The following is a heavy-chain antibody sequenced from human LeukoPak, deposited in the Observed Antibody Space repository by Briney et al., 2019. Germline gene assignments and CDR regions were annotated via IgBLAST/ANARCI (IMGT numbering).Heavy chain of an antibody. J-gene: IGHJ4*02. Sequence: ASVKVSCKASGYTFTSYYMHWVRQAPGQGLEWMGIINPSGGNTGYAQKFQGRVTMTRNTSISTAYMELSSLRSEDTAVYYCARGRYDFWSGYKEYYFDYWGQGTLVTVSS. CDR1: GYTFTSYY. CDR3: ARGRYDFWSGYKEYYFDY. V-gene: IGHV1-46*01. CDR2: INPSGGNT. D-gene: IGHD3-3*01.